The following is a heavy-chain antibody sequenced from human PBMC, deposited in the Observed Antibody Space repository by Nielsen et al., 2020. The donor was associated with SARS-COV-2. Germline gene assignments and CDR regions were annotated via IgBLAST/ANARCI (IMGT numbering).Heavy chain of an antibody. CDR3: ARDSCTGGSCFDY. J-gene: IGHJ4*02. CDR2: ISYDGSNK. CDR1: GFTFSNYN. V-gene: IGHV3-30-3*01. Sequence: GGSLRLSCAASGFTFSNYNMHWVRQAPGKGLEWVTVISYDGSNKYYADSLKGRVTISRDNSNNTLYLQMNSLRAEDTAVYCCARDSCTGGSCFDYWGQGTLVTVSS. D-gene: IGHD2-15*01.